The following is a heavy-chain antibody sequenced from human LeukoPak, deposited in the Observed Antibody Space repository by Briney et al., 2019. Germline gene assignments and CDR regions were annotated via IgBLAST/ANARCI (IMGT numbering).Heavy chain of an antibody. V-gene: IGHV3-7*01. CDR3: AREFVLRFFEGYMDV. CDR2: IKQDGSEK. D-gene: IGHD3-3*01. CDR1: RFTFSTYW. J-gene: IGHJ6*03. Sequence: GGSLRLSCAASRFTFSTYWMSWVRQAPGKGLEWVANIKQDGSEKYYVDSVKGRFTISRDNAKNSLYLQMNSLRTEDTAVYYCAREFVLRFFEGYMDVWGKGTTVTVSS.